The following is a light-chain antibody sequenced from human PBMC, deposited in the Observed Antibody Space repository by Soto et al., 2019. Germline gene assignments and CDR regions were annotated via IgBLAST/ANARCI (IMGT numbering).Light chain of an antibody. V-gene: IGKV1-12*01. Sequence: DIQMTQSPSSVSASVGDRVIITCRASQDLSRWLAWYQQKAGKAPQLLIYATSTLQSGVPSRFSGSGSGTEFTLTISSLQPEDFATDYCQQANSFPHTLGGGTRVEIK. J-gene: IGKJ4*01. CDR3: QQANSFPHT. CDR2: ATS. CDR1: QDLSRW.